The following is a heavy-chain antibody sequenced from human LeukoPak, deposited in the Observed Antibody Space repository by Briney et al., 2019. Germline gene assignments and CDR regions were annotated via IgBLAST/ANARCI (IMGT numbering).Heavy chain of an antibody. Sequence: PGGFLRLSCAASGFTFSSYEMNWVRQAPGKGLEWVSYISSSGSTIYYADSVKGRFTISRDNAKNSLYLQMNSLRAEDTAVYYCARDRCGGGSCYSPASYYYYGMDVWGQGTTVTVSS. CDR1: GFTFSSYE. CDR3: ARDRCGGGSCYSPASYYYYGMDV. V-gene: IGHV3-48*03. D-gene: IGHD2-15*01. J-gene: IGHJ6*02. CDR2: ISSSGSTI.